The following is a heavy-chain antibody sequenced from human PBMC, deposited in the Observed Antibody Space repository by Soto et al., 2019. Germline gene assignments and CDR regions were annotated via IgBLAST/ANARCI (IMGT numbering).Heavy chain of an antibody. Sequence: VGSLRLSCAASGFIFENFGMSWVRQAPGKGLEWISSISGSGFKKYYADSVKGRFTISRDNSKSTVYLELSNLSAEDTAVYHCAKNQGVELVPLATVDWFDPWGQGSVVTVSS. D-gene: IGHD1-26*01. CDR2: ISGSGFKK. J-gene: IGHJ5*02. CDR3: AKNQGVELVPLATVDWFDP. CDR1: GFIFENFG. V-gene: IGHV3-23*01.